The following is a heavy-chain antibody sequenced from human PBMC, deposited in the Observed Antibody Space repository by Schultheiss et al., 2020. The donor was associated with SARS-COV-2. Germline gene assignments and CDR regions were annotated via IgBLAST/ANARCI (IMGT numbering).Heavy chain of an antibody. V-gene: IGHV1-2*02. D-gene: IGHD6-19*01. J-gene: IGHJ5*02. CDR2: INPNSGGT. Sequence: ASVKVSCKASGYTFTGYYMYWVRQAPGQGLEWMGWINPNSGGTHYAQKFQGRVTMTRDTSTSTVYMELSSLRSEDTAVYYCARVNEEGSSGWYNWFDPWGQGTLVTVSS. CDR3: ARVNEEGSSGWYNWFDP. CDR1: GYTFTGYY.